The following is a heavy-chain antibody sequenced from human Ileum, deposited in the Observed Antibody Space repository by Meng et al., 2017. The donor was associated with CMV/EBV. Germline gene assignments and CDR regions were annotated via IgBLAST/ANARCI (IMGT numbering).Heavy chain of an antibody. CDR3: ARIPRGGTYESYYFDL. CDR2: IYYSGHS. D-gene: IGHD5-12*01. J-gene: IGHJ4*02. Sequence: HLQRLESGPGLVKPSETLSLTCNVSSDSISSVAYSWAWLRQPPGKGLEWVGSIYYSGHSYYNPSLETRVTILIDTSKKHSSLKLHSVTAADTAMYYCARIPRGGTYESYYFDLWGQGTLVTVSS. CDR1: SDSISSVAYS. V-gene: IGHV4-39*07.